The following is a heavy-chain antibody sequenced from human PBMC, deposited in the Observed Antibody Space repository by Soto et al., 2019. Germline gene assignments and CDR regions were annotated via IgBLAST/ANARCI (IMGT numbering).Heavy chain of an antibody. CDR3: ATGYSYYPN. J-gene: IGHJ4*02. D-gene: IGHD3-16*01. CDR2: VYYRGTT. CDR1: VGSVSSNSYF. V-gene: IGHV4-61*03. Sequence: ASETLWVSGTVSVGSVSSNSYFRSWIRQPPGKGMEWSGYVYYRGTTNYNSSLKSRVTIFLDTSRNHFSLKLSSVTAADTAVYYCATGYSYYPNWGQGAMVTVSS.